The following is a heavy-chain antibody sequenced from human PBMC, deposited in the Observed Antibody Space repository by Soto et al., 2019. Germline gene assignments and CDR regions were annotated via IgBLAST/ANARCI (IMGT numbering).Heavy chain of an antibody. V-gene: IGHV4-61*01. D-gene: IGHD2-2*02. CDR1: GGSVSSGYYY. CDR2: VYYSGST. Sequence: QVQLQESGPGLVKPSETLSLTCTVSGGSVSSGYYYWSWIRQPPGKGLEWIGYVYYSGSTNYNPSLKSRVTMSVATSKTQFSLKLNSVTAADTAVYYCARDIALVPSAIFDWGQGTLVTVSS. J-gene: IGHJ4*02. CDR3: ARDIALVPSAIFD.